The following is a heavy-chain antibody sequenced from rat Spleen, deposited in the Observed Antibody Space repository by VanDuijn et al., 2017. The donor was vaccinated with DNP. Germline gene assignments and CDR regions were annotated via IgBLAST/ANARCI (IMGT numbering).Heavy chain of an antibody. Sequence: QVQLKESGPGLVQPSQTLSLTCTVSGLSLTSNSVSWIRQPPGKGLEWMGVKWNNGGTDYNSAIKSRLSISRDTSKSQVFLKMNSLQTEDTAMYLCASGVYWGQGVMVTVSS. CDR1: GLSLTSNS. CDR2: KWNNGGT. D-gene: IGHD4-2*01. CDR3: ASGVY. J-gene: IGHJ2*01. V-gene: IGHV2-47*01.